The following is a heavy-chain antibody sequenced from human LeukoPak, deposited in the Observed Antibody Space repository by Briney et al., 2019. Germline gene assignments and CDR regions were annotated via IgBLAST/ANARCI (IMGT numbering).Heavy chain of an antibody. CDR3: AKDQAASPTYFDY. CDR2: ISGSGGST. CDR1: GFTFSSYA. D-gene: IGHD6-13*01. V-gene: IGHV3-23*01. J-gene: IGHJ4*02. Sequence: GGSLRLSRAASGFTFSSYAMSWVRQAPGKGLEWVSAISGSGGSTYYADSVKGRFTISRDNSKNTLYLQMNSLRAEDTAVYYCAKDQAASPTYFDYWGQGTLVTVSS.